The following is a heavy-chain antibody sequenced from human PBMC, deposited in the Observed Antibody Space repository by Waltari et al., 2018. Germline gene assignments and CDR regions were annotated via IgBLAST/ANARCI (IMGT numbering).Heavy chain of an antibody. Sequence: EVQLVESGGGLVQSGGSLRLSCAASGFSISSYWMHWVRQAPGKGLVWCSHSTTEVTSTNYAESVKGRFTISRDSAKNTLYLQMNSLRAEDTALYYCVREGHDYYKEGDAFDIWGHGTMVTVSS. CDR2: STTEVTST. J-gene: IGHJ3*02. V-gene: IGHV3-74*01. CDR1: GFSISSYW. D-gene: IGHD2-21*02. CDR3: VREGHDYYKEGDAFDI.